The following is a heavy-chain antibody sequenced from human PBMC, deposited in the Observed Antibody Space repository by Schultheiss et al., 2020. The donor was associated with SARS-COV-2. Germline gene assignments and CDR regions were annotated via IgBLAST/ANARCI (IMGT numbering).Heavy chain of an antibody. CDR2: IYYSGST. V-gene: IGHV4-61*08. D-gene: IGHD2-2*01. Sequence: SETLSLTCTVSGGSISSGDYYWSWIRQPPGKGLEWIGYIYYSGSTNYNPSLKSRVTISVDTSKNQFSLKLSSVTAADTAVYYCARGYCSSTSCYLYYYYYMDVWGKGTTVTVSS. CDR3: ARGYCSSTSCYLYYYYYMDV. J-gene: IGHJ6*03. CDR1: GGSISSGDYY.